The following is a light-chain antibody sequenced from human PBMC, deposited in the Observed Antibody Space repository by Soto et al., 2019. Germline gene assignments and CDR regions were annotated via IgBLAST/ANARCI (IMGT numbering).Light chain of an antibody. CDR2: VGTGGIVG. J-gene: IGLJ1*01. Sequence: QPVLTQPPSASASLGASVTLTCTLSSGYSNYKVDWYQQRPGKGPRFVMRVGTGGIVGSKGDGIPDRFSVLGSGLNRYLTSKNIQEEDESDYHCGADHGSGSNFGLNVVGTGTKLTAL. CDR1: SGYSNYK. CDR3: GADHGSGSNFGLNV. V-gene: IGLV9-49*01.